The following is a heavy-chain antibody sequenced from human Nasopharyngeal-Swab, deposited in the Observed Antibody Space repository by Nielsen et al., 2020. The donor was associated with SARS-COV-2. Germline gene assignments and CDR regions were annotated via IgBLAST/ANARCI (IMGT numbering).Heavy chain of an antibody. CDR2: LIPVFGTT. D-gene: IGHD3-22*01. V-gene: IGHV1-69*01. J-gene: IGHJ6*02. Sequence: WVRQAPGQGLEWVGGLIPVFGTTHYSQKFQDRLRVTADASTDTAYMELSSLRSDDTAVYHCARAITYYYDGSGSPSYGLDVWGQGTTVTVSS. CDR3: ARAITYYYDGSGSPSYGLDV.